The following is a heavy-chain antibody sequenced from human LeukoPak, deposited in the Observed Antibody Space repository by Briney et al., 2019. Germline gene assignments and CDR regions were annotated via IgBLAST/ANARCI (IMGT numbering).Heavy chain of an antibody. D-gene: IGHD3-22*01. CDR1: GFTFSSYE. CDR2: IKQDGSEK. J-gene: IGHJ4*02. V-gene: IGHV3-7*04. CDR3: ARARGYFDYFDY. Sequence: GGTLRLSCAASGFTFSSYEMNWVRQAPGKGLEWVANIKQDGSEKYYVDSVKGRFTISRDNAKNSLYLQMNSLRAEDTAVYYCARARGYFDYFDYWGQGTLVTVSS.